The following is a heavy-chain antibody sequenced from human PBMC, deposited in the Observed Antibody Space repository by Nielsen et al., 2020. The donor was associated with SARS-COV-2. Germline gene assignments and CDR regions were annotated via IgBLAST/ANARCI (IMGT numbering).Heavy chain of an antibody. CDR1: GGSISSSSYY. CDR3: ARHSAPGYSYGYFDY. J-gene: IGHJ4*02. CDR2: IYYSGST. Sequence: SETLSLTCTVSGGSISSSSYYWGWIRQPPGKGLEWNGSIYYSGSTYYNPSLKSRATISVDTSKNQFSLKLSSVTAADTAVYYCARHSAPGYSYGYFDYWGQGTLVTVSS. V-gene: IGHV4-39*01. D-gene: IGHD5-18*01.